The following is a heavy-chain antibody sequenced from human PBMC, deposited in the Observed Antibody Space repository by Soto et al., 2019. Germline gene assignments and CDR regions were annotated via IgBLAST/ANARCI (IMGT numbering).Heavy chain of an antibody. J-gene: IGHJ4*02. V-gene: IGHV1-69*01. Sequence: QVQLVQSGAEVKKPGSSVKVSCTASGGSLRNSVISWVQQAPAQRLEWMGGVIPILGTANYAQKFQGRVTMTADEATSTAYMDLSSMSPDDTAVYYCARLGHPGHWGPGTLVIASS. CDR3: ARLGHPGH. CDR2: VIPILGTA. CDR1: GGSLRNSV.